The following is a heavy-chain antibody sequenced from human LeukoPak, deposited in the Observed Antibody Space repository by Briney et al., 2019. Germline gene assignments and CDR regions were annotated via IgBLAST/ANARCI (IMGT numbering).Heavy chain of an antibody. CDR2: INHSGST. J-gene: IGHJ4*02. V-gene: IGHV4-34*01. CDR3: ARGLTDSYGSRPFDY. CDR1: GGSFSGYY. Sequence: SSETLSLTCAVYGGSFSGYYWSWIRQPPGKGLDWIGEINHSGSTNYNPSLKSRVTISVDTSKNQFSLKLSSVTAADTAVYYCARGLTDSYGSRPFDYWGQGTLVTVSS. D-gene: IGHD5-18*01.